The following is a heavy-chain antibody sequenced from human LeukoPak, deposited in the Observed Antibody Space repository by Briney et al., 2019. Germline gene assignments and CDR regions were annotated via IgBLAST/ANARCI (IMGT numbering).Heavy chain of an antibody. CDR3: ARDSYDFWSGYYATHDYYYYMDV. CDR1: GGTFSSYT. CDR2: IIPILGIA. J-gene: IGHJ6*03. Sequence: SVKVSCKASGGTFSSYTISWVRQAPGQGLEWMGRIIPILGIANYAQKFQGRVTITADKSTSTAYMELISLTSEATAVYYCARDSYDFWSGYYATHDYYYYMDVWGKGTTVTVSS. D-gene: IGHD3-3*01. V-gene: IGHV1-69*04.